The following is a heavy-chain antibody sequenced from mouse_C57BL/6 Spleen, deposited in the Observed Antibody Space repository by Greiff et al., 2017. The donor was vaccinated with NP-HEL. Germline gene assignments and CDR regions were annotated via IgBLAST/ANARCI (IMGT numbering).Heavy chain of an antibody. J-gene: IGHJ1*03. D-gene: IGHD1-1*01. CDR1: GYTFTSYW. V-gene: IGHV1-50*01. CDR2: IDPSDSYT. Sequence: QVQLQQPGAELVKPGASVKLSCKASGYTFTSYWMQWVKQRPGQGLEWIGEIDPSDSYTNYNQKFKGKATLTVDTSSSTAYLQLSRLTSEDSAVYYCARGIYGRSYGYFDVWGTGTTVTVSS. CDR3: ARGIYGRSYGYFDV.